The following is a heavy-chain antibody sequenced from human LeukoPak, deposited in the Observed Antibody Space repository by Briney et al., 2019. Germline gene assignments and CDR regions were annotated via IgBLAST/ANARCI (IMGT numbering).Heavy chain of an antibody. J-gene: IGHJ3*02. D-gene: IGHD3-9*01. V-gene: IGHV1-69*01. CDR1: GGTFSSYA. CDR2: IIPIFGTA. CDR3: ARDLAYYDILTGTNDAFDI. Sequence: SVKVSCKASGGTFSSYAISWVRQAPGQGLERMGGIIPIFGTANYAQKFQGRVTITADESTSTAYMELSSLRSEDTAVYYCARDLAYYDILTGTNDAFDIWGQGTMVTVSS.